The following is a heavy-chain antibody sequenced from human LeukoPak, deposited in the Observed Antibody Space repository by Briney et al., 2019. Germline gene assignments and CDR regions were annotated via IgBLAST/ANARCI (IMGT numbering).Heavy chain of an antibody. CDR1: GFTFSSNA. D-gene: IGHD1-26*01. V-gene: IGHV3-23*01. J-gene: IGHJ4*02. CDR3: AKRGGALDS. Sequence: GGSLRLSCAASGFTFSSNAMSWVRQAPGKGLEWVSAISSSGGKTYFADSVEGRFTMSRDNSKNMLYLQMNSLRADDTAVYYCAKRGGALDSWGQGALVTVSS. CDR2: ISSSGGKT.